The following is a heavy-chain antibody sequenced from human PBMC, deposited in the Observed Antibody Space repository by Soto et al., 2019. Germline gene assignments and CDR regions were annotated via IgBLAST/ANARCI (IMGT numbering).Heavy chain of an antibody. J-gene: IGHJ4*02. V-gene: IGHV1-24*01. CDR3: ATLGSSWYGGFVDY. D-gene: IGHD6-13*01. Sequence: VKVSCKVSGYTLTELSMHWVRQAPGKGLEWMGGFDPEDGETIYAQKFQGRVTMTEDTSTDTAYMELSSLRSEDTAVYYCATLGSSWYGGFVDYWGQGTLVTVSS. CDR2: FDPEDGET. CDR1: GYTLTELS.